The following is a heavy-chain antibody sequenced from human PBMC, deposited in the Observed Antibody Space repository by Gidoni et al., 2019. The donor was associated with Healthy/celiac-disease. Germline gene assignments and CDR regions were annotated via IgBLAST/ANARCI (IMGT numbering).Heavy chain of an antibody. J-gene: IGHJ4*02. Sequence: EVQLLESGGGLVQPGGSLRLSWTPSGFTFSSYAMSWVRQAPGKGLEWVSAISGSGGSIYYADSVKGLFTISRDNSKNTRDLQMNSLRAEDTAVYYCAKDGDRIAALSYFDYWGQGTLVTVSS. D-gene: IGHD6-6*01. CDR1: GFTFSSYA. V-gene: IGHV3-23*01. CDR3: AKDGDRIAALSYFDY. CDR2: ISGSGGSI.